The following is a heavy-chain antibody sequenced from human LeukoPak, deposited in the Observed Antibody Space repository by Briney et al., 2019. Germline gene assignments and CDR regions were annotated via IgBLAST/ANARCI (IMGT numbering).Heavy chain of an antibody. CDR2: ISWNSGSI. D-gene: IGHD3-22*01. V-gene: IGHV3-9*01. CDR3: AKDRAPYDSSGYYMAD. CDR1: GFTFDDYA. J-gene: IGHJ4*02. Sequence: GGSLRLSCAASGFTFDDYAMHWVRQAPGKGLEWVSGISWNSGSIGYADSVKGRFTISRDNAKNSLYLQMNSLRAEDTALYYCAKDRAPYDSSGYYMADWGQGTLVTVS.